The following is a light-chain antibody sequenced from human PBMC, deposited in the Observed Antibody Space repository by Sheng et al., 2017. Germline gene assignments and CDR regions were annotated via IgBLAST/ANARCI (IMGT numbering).Light chain of an antibody. CDR1: SSDVGGYNY. Sequence: QSALTQPPSASGSPGQSVTISCTGTSSDVGGYNYVSWYQQHPGKAPKLMIYEVTKRPSGVSNRFSGTKSGTTASLTISGLQAEDEADYYCCSYAYSSTVFGGGTKLTV. CDR3: CSYAYSSTV. CDR2: EVT. V-gene: IGLV2-8*01. J-gene: IGLJ2*01.